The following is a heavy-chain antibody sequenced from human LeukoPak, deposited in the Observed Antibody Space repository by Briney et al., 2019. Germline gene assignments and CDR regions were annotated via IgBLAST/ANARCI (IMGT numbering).Heavy chain of an antibody. CDR3: ARAGYSSGWYYFDY. D-gene: IGHD6-19*01. Sequence: PSETLSLTCTVPGGSISSSSYYWGWIRQPPGKGLEWIGSIYYSGSTYYNPSLKSRVTISVDTSKNQFSLKLSSVTAADTAVYYCARAGYSSGWYYFDYWGQGALVTVSS. J-gene: IGHJ4*02. V-gene: IGHV4-39*01. CDR1: GGSISSSSYY. CDR2: IYYSGST.